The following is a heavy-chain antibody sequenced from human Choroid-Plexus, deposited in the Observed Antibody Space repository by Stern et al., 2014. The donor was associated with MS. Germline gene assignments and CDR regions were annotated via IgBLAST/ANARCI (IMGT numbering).Heavy chain of an antibody. Sequence: DQLVESGGGVVKPGRPLRVSCVASGFTFGSCAMYWVRQAPGKGLEWMAGVSYDRTNKYDADSVKGRFTISRDNSQNTLYMQMSSLRPEDTAVYYCAKDRQYLAYFFDHWGQGSLVTVSS. V-gene: IGHV3-30*18. CDR1: GFTFGSCA. J-gene: IGHJ5*02. CDR2: VSYDRTNK. CDR3: AKDRQYLAYFFDH. D-gene: IGHD2/OR15-2a*01.